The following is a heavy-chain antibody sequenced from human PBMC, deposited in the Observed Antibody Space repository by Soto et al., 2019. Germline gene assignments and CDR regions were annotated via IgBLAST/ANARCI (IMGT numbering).Heavy chain of an antibody. CDR3: AGTSSLQWYYMDV. D-gene: IGHD1-7*01. CDR1: GDSVSRNSAA. CDR2: TYYRSRWYN. J-gene: IGHJ6*03. Sequence: QVQLQQSGPGLVRPSQTLSLTCVISGDSVSRNSAAWNWIRQSPSRGLEWLGRTYYRSRWYNDYAVSVRSRITVNADTSKNQFSLHLNSVTPEDTAVNYCAGTSSLQWYYMDVWDKGTTVTVSS. V-gene: IGHV6-1*01.